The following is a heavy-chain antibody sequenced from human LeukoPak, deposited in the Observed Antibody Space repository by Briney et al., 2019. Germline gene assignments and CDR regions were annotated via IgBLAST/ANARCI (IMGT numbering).Heavy chain of an antibody. D-gene: IGHD6-13*01. J-gene: IGHJ6*03. CDR2: IYYSGST. CDR1: GGSISSYY. CDR3: ARTTEAHSWRTRYYDYYMDV. Sequence: SETLSLTCTVSGGSISSYYWGWIRQPPGKGLEWIGYIYYSGSTNYNPSLKSRVTISVDTSKNQFSLKLSSVTAADTAVYYCARTTEAHSWRTRYYDYYMDVWGKGTTVTVSS. V-gene: IGHV4-59*01.